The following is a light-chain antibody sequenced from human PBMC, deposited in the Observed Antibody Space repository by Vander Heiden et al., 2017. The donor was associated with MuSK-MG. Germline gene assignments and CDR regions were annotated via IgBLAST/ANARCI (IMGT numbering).Light chain of an antibody. CDR3: QQYCSSPWT. CDR1: QSVSSTS. CDR2: GAS. Sequence: EIVLTQSPGTLSLSPGERATLSCRASQSVSSTSLAWYQRKPGQAPRLLIYGASSRATGIPDRFSGSGSGTDFTLTISRLEPEDFAVYYCQQYCSSPWTFGQGTKVEIK. J-gene: IGKJ1*01. V-gene: IGKV3-20*01.